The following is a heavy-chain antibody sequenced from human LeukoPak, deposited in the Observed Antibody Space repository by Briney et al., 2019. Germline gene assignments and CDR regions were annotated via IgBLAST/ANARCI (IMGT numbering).Heavy chain of an antibody. CDR3: ARDRRVDGDPIDY. CDR2: ISSGSTYI. J-gene: IGHJ4*02. D-gene: IGHD4-17*01. CDR1: GFTFSTYW. Sequence: GGSLRLSCAASGFTFSTYWMNWVRQAPGKGLEWVSSISSGSTYIYYADSVKGRFTISRDNAENSLSLQMNSLRAEDTAVYYCARDRRVDGDPIDYWGQGTLVIASS. V-gene: IGHV3-21*01.